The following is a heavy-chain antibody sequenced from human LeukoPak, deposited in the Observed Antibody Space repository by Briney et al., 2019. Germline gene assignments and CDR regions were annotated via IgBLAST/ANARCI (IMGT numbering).Heavy chain of an antibody. J-gene: IGHJ4*02. CDR2: INPNTGVT. V-gene: IGHV1-2*02. CDR1: GYTFIGYY. Sequence: ASVKVSCKASGYTFIGYYMYWVRQAPGQGLEWMGWINPNTGVTNFAQNFQGRVTMTRDTSISTAYMELSRLRSDDTAVFYCTRGHHYFVSGSYYNFWGQGTLVTVSS. D-gene: IGHD3-10*01. CDR3: TRGHHYFVSGSYYNF.